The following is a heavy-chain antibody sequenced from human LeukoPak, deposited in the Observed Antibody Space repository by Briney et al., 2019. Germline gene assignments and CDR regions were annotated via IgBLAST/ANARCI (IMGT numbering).Heavy chain of an antibody. V-gene: IGHV3-48*01. CDR3: AREYYDFWSGYYGLGY. J-gene: IGHJ4*02. Sequence: GGSLRLSCAASGFTFSSYRMNWVRQAPGKGLEWVSYISSSSTIYYADSVKGRFTISRDNAKNSLYLQMNSLRAEDTAVYYCAREYYDFWSGYYGLGYWGQGTLVTVSS. CDR1: GFTFSSYR. CDR2: ISSSSTI. D-gene: IGHD3-3*01.